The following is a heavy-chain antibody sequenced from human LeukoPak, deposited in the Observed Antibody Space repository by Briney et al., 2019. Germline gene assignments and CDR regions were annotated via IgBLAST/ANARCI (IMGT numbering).Heavy chain of an antibody. J-gene: IGHJ5*02. Sequence: PSETLSLTCTVSGGSISSNSYYWSWIRQPAGKGLEWIGRIYTSGSTNYNPSLKSRVTISVDTSKNQFSLKLSSVTAADTAVYYCARDDYSTRFDPWGQGTLVTVSS. CDR1: GGSISSNSYY. CDR2: IYTSGST. D-gene: IGHD4-11*01. V-gene: IGHV4-61*02. CDR3: ARDDYSTRFDP.